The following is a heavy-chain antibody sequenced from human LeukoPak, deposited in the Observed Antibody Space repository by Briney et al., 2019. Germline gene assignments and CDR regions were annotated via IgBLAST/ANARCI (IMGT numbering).Heavy chain of an antibody. CDR2: IKQDGREK. CDR3: ARARSSYGYGDAFDI. D-gene: IGHD5-18*01. Sequence: GGSLRLSCAVSGFTFSSYWMSWVRQAPEKGLEWVANIKQDGREKYYVDSVNGRFTVSRDNAKNSLYLQMNSLRAEDTAVYYCARARSSYGYGDAFDIWGQGTMVTVSS. V-gene: IGHV3-7*01. J-gene: IGHJ3*02. CDR1: GFTFSSYW.